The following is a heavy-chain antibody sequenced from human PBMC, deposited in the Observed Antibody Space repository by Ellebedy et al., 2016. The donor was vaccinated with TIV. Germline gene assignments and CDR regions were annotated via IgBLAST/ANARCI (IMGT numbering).Heavy chain of an antibody. CDR2: IWNDGTTQ. Sequence: PGGSLRLSCTASGFTFNNYHMQWVRHAPGKGLEWVTVIWNDGTTQYFGESFQGRFTISRDNSKNTLYLQMNSLRAEDTALYYCARDQTVPDDVGFAYLADYWGRGTLVTVSS. D-gene: IGHD3-10*01. J-gene: IGHJ4*02. V-gene: IGHV3-33*01. CDR1: GFTFNNYH. CDR3: ARDQTVPDDVGFAYLADY.